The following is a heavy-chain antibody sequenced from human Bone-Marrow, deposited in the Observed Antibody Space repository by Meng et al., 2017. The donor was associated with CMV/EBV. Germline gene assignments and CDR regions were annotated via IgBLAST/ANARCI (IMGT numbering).Heavy chain of an antibody. Sequence: GSLRLSCAVYGGSFSGYYWSWIRQPPGKGLEWIGSIYYSGSTYYNPSLKSRVTISVDTSKNQFSLKLSSVTAADTAVYFCASPVVPASSDYYYGMDVWGQGPTVTVSS. V-gene: IGHV4-34*01. J-gene: IGHJ6*02. CDR1: GGSFSGYY. D-gene: IGHD2-2*01. CDR3: ASPVVPASSDYYYGMDV. CDR2: IYYSGST.